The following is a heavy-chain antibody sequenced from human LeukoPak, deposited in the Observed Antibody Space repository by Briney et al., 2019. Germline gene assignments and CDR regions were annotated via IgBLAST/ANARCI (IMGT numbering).Heavy chain of an antibody. Sequence: GGSLRLSCAASGFTFRSYSMNWVRQAPGKGLEWVSYISKAIWYAVSVKGRLTISRDNAKNALYLQMNSLRPEDTAVYYCVRDSDYAFDHWGQGALVTVSS. V-gene: IGHV3-48*01. CDR3: VRDSDYAFDH. D-gene: IGHD3-16*01. J-gene: IGHJ4*02. CDR2: ISKAI. CDR1: GFTFRSYS.